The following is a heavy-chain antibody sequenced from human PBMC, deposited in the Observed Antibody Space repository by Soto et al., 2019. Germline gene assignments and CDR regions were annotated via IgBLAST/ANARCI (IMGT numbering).Heavy chain of an antibody. J-gene: IGHJ4*02. D-gene: IGHD3-9*01. Sequence: EVQLVESGGGLVKPGGSLRLSCAASGFTFSSYSMNWVRQAPGKGLEWVSSISSSSSYIYYADSVKGRFTISRDNAKNSLYLQMNSLRAEDTAVYYCARDLMYYDILTGPFAPGGFDYWGQGTLVTVSS. CDR1: GFTFSSYS. CDR3: ARDLMYYDILTGPFAPGGFDY. V-gene: IGHV3-21*01. CDR2: ISSSSSYI.